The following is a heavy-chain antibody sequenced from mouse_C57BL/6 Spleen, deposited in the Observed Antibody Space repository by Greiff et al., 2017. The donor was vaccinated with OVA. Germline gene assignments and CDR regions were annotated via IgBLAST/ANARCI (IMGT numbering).Heavy chain of an antibody. CDR1: GYTFTSYW. CDR2: IHPNSGST. V-gene: IGHV1-64*01. D-gene: IGHD2-1*01. J-gene: IGHJ4*01. CDR3: ARSLYYDAMDY. Sequence: QVQLQQPGAELVKPGASVKLSCKASGYTFTSYWMHWVKQRPGQGLEWIGMIHPNSGSTNYNEKFKSKATLTVDKSSSTAYMQLSSLTSEDSAVYYCARSLYYDAMDYWGQGTSVTVSS.